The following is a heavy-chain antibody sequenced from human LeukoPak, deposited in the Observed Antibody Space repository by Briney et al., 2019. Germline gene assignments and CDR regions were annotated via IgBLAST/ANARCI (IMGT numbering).Heavy chain of an antibody. V-gene: IGHV3-74*01. CDR1: GFSFSGHW. D-gene: IGHD6-6*01. Sequence: GGSLRLSCTASGFSFSGHWMHWARQLPGKGLVWVSRISPTGSTTSYADSVKGRFTVSRDNAKNTLYLQVNNLRAEDTAVYCCARRPNSNWSGLDFWGQGTLLNVSS. J-gene: IGHJ4*02. CDR2: ISPTGSTT. CDR3: ARRPNSNWSGLDF.